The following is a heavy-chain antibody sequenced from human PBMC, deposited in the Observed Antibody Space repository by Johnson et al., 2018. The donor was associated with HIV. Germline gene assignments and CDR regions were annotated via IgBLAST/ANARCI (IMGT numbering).Heavy chain of an antibody. CDR3: ARDLVGSPRAFDI. J-gene: IGHJ3*02. Sequence: MQLVESGGGLVTPGGSVKRSCQGSGFTFSDYYMTWIRQAPGKGLAWVSGISWTGGSKADADSVKGRFTISRANAKNSLYLQMHSRRVEDTASYYCARDLVGSPRAFDIWGQGTMVTISS. CDR1: GFTFSDYY. D-gene: IGHD2-8*02. V-gene: IGHV3-20*04. CDR2: ISWTGGSK.